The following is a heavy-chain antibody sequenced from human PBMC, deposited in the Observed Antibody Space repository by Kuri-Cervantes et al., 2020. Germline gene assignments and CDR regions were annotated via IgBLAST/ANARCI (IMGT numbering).Heavy chain of an antibody. CDR1: EFTFSGYW. CDR2: TSSTSKFI. Sequence: GESLKISCVASEFTFSGYWMTWVRQAPGKGLEWVSSTSSTSKFIYYADSVKGRFTISRDNARDSLYLQMNSLRAEDSGVYYCARSEGSFTDAFDVWGLGARVTVSS. D-gene: IGHD2-15*01. V-gene: IGHV3-21*01. J-gene: IGHJ3*01. CDR3: ARSEGSFTDAFDV.